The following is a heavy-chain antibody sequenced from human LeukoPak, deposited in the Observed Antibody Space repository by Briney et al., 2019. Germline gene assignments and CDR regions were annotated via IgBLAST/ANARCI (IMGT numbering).Heavy chain of an antibody. V-gene: IGHV1-2*02. CDR3: ARDSGNYGEANEPLDY. CDR1: GYTFSDYY. J-gene: IGHJ4*02. Sequence: ASVKVSCKASGYTFSDYYIHWVRQAPGQGLEWMGWINSNSGDPNYAQSFQGRVTMTTDTSTSTAYMELRSLRSDDTAVYYCARDSGNYGEANEPLDYWGQGTLLTVSS. D-gene: IGHD4-17*01. CDR2: INSNSGDP.